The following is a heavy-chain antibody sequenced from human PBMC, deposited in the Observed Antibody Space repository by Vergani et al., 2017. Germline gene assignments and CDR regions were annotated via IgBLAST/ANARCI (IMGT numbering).Heavy chain of an antibody. V-gene: IGHV3-30*03. Sequence: QVQLVESGGGVVQPGRSLRLSCAASGFTFSNFGLHWVRQAPGKGLEWVAVISYDGNKKNYADSVKGRFTISRDNSKNTLYLEMNALRAEDTAVYYCARDFLTRVTTLDYYYMGVWGKGTTVTVSS. J-gene: IGHJ6*03. CDR3: ARDFLTRVTTLDYYYMGV. D-gene: IGHD1-1*01. CDR2: ISYDGNKK. CDR1: GFTFSNFG.